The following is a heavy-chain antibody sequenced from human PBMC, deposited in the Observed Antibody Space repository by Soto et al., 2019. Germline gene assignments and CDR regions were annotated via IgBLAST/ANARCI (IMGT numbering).Heavy chain of an antibody. CDR3: ARESLWFGELLSYFDP. CDR2: INAGNGNR. V-gene: IGHV1-3*01. D-gene: IGHD3-10*01. J-gene: IGHJ5*02. CDR1: GYIFTSYA. Sequence: VSVKVSCKASGYIFTSYAMHWVRQAPGQRLEWMGWINAGNGNRRYSEKFQGRVTITGDTSASTAYMELSSLRSEDTAVYYCARESLWFGELLSYFDPWGQGTLVTVSS.